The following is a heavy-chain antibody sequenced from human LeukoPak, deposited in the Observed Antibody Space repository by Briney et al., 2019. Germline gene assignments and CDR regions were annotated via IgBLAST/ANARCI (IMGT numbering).Heavy chain of an antibody. CDR3: ARDESGGSTTASFDY. Sequence: ASVKVSCKVSGYTLTELSMHWVRQAPGQGLEWMGWISAYNGNTNYEQKLQGRVTMTTDTSTSTAYMELRSLGSDDTAVYYCARDESGGSTTASFDYWGQGTLVTVSS. J-gene: IGHJ4*02. D-gene: IGHD2/OR15-2a*01. CDR2: ISAYNGNT. CDR1: GYTLTELS. V-gene: IGHV1-18*01.